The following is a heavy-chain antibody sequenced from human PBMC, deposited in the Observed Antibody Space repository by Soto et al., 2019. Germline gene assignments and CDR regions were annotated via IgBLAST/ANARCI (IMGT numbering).Heavy chain of an antibody. D-gene: IGHD2-2*01. V-gene: IGHV3-9*01. CDR2: ISWNSGSI. Sequence: GVSLRLSCAASGFTFDDYAMHWVRQAPGKGLEWVSGISWNSGSIGYADSVKGRFTISRDNAKNSLYLQMNSLRAEDTALYYCAKDMNIVVVPAAQGGAFDIWGQGTMVTVSS. CDR1: GFTFDDYA. J-gene: IGHJ3*02. CDR3: AKDMNIVVVPAAQGGAFDI.